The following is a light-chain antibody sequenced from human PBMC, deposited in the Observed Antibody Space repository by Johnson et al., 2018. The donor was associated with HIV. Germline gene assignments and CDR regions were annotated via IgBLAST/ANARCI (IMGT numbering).Light chain of an antibody. J-gene: IGLJ1*01. CDR2: DNN. V-gene: IGLV1-51*01. CDR3: GTWDSSLTGFV. CDR1: SSNIGNNY. Sequence: QKVTISCSGSSSNIGNNYVSWYQQLPGTAPKLLIYDNNKRPSAIPDRFSASKSGTSATLAITGLQTGDEADYFCGTWDSSLTGFVFGPGTEVTVL.